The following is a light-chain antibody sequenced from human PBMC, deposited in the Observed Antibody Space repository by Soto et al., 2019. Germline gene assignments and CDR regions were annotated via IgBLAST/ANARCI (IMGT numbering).Light chain of an antibody. J-gene: IGLJ1*01. CDR2: EVS. Sequence: QSAQTQRPSASGSPGQSVTISCTGTSSDVGGYNYVSWYQQHPGKAPKLMIYEVSKRPSGVPDRFSGSKSGNTASLTVSGLQAEDEADYYCSSPKVFGTGTKVTVL. CDR3: SSPKV. V-gene: IGLV2-8*01. CDR1: SSDVGGYNY.